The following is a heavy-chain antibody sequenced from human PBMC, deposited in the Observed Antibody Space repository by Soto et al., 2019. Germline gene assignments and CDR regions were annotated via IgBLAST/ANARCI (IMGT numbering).Heavy chain of an antibody. Sequence: GGSLSLSCAASGFTFSSYGMHWVRQAPGKGLEWVAVISYDGSNKYYADSVKGRFTISRDNSKNTLYLQMNSLRAEDTAVYYCAKDPGWNYVLGIDYWGQGTLVTVSS. CDR1: GFTFSSYG. CDR3: AKDPGWNYVLGIDY. D-gene: IGHD1-7*01. CDR2: ISYDGSNK. J-gene: IGHJ4*02. V-gene: IGHV3-30*18.